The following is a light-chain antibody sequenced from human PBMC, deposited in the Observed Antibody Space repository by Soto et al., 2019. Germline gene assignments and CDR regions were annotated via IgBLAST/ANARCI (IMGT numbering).Light chain of an antibody. CDR3: QQRET. Sequence: DTQMTQSPSSLSASVGDRVTITCRASQGIYNYLAWYQQKPGKAPNLLIFATSTLQSGVPSRFSGSGSGTDFTLTISSLQPEDFATYYCQQRETFGPGTKVDIK. CDR1: QGIYNY. J-gene: IGKJ3*01. CDR2: ATS. V-gene: IGKV1-39*01.